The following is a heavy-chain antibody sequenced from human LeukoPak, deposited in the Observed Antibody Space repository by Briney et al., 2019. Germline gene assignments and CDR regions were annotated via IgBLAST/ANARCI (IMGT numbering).Heavy chain of an antibody. CDR3: ARDRPPYYYDSSGYYYVGWFDP. D-gene: IGHD3-22*01. J-gene: IGHJ5*02. V-gene: IGHV4-34*01. CDR2: INQSGST. CDR1: GGSFSGYY. Sequence: SETLSLTCAVYGGSFSGYYWSWIRQPPGKGPEWIGEINQSGSTNYNPSLKSRVTISVDTSKNQFSLKLSSVTAADTAVYYCARDRPPYYYDSSGYYYVGWFDPWGQGTLVTVSS.